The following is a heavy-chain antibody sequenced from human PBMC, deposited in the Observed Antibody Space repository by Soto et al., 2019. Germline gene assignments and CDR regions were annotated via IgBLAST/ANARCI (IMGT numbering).Heavy chain of an antibody. CDR1: GYTFTSYD. J-gene: IGHJ4*02. CDR2: MNPNSGNT. CDR3: AREKSSWYDY. D-gene: IGHD6-13*01. Sequence: QVQLVQSGAEVKKPGASVKVSCKASGYTFTSYDINWVRQATGQELEWMGWMNPNSGNTVYAQKFQGSVIMTRNTSISTAYMELSSLRSEDTAVYYCAREKSSWYDYWGQGTLVTVSS. V-gene: IGHV1-8*01.